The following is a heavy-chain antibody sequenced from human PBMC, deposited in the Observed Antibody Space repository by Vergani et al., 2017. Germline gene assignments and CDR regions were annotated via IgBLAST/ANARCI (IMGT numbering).Heavy chain of an antibody. CDR3: ARVGLGGTYYYYYMDG. D-gene: IGHD1-26*01. Sequence: QVQLQESGPGLVKPSETLSLTCTVSGGSVSSGSYYWSWIRQPAGKGLEWIGYIYYSGSTNYNPSLKSRVTISVDTSKNQFSLKLSSVTAADTAVYYCARVGLGGTYYYYYMDGWGKATAVTVSS. V-gene: IGHV4-61*10. CDR1: GGSVSSGSYY. CDR2: IYYSGST. J-gene: IGHJ6*03.